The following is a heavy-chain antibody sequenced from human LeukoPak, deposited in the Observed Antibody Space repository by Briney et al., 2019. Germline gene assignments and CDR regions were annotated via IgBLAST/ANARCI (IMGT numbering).Heavy chain of an antibody. CDR2: INSDGSGT. CDR1: GFIFSNYW. J-gene: IGHJ3*02. D-gene: IGHD4-23*01. V-gene: IGHV3-74*01. Sequence: PGGSLRLSCAASGFIFSNYWMNWVRQAPGKGLVWVSRINSDGSGTNYADSVKGRFTISRDNAENTLYLQMNSLRAEDTAVYYCAGRWAGLAFNIWGQGTMVTVSS. CDR3: AGRWAGLAFNI.